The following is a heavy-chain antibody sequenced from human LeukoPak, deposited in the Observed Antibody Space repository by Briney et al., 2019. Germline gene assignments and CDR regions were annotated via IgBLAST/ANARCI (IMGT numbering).Heavy chain of an antibody. CDR1: GYTFTSYG. CDR2: IIPIFGTA. CDR3: ARGDYGDYFSFHYYYMDV. V-gene: IGHV1-69*13. D-gene: IGHD4-17*01. Sequence: ASVKVSCKASGYTFTSYGISWVRQAPGQGLEWMGGIIPIFGTANYAQKFQGRVTITADESTSTAYMELSSLRSEDTAVYYCARGDYGDYFSFHYYYMDVWGKGTTVTVSS. J-gene: IGHJ6*03.